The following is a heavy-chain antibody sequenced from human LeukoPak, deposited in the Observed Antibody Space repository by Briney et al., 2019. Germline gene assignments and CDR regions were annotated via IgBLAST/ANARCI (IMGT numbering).Heavy chain of an antibody. V-gene: IGHV3-23*01. J-gene: IGHJ4*02. Sequence: GGSLRLSCAASGFTFSSYATSWVRQAPGKGLEWVSAMSGSGGSTYYADSVKGWLTISRDNSKNTLYLQMNSLRAEDTAVYCCAKGGDYYGSGSYRWGYFDYWGQGTLVTVSS. D-gene: IGHD3-10*01. CDR3: AKGGDYYGSGSYRWGYFDY. CDR2: MSGSGGST. CDR1: GFTFSSYA.